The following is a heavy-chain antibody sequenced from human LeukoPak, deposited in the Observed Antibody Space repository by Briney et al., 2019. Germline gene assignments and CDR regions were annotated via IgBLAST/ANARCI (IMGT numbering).Heavy chain of an antibody. CDR1: GFTFSSYW. Sequence: PGGSLRLSCAASGFTFSSYWMHWVRQAPGKGLVWVSRINGDGSDTNYADSVKGRFTISRDNAKNTVYLQMNSLKIEDTAVYYCARGPIELWLHNGMDVWGQGTTVTVAS. CDR3: ARGPIELWLHNGMDV. D-gene: IGHD3-16*01. J-gene: IGHJ6*02. V-gene: IGHV3-74*01. CDR2: INGDGSDT.